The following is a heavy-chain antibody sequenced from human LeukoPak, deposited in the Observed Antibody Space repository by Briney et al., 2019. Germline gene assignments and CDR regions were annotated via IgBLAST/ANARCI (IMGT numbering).Heavy chain of an antibody. CDR1: GFTFSDYS. J-gene: IGHJ4*02. V-gene: IGHV3-48*01. Sequence: GGSLRLSCAASGFTFSDYSMNWVRQAPGKGLEGISYIGISSGNTKYEDSVKDRFTISGDKAKNSLYLQMNSLRVEDTAVYYCARATKYAFDNWGQGTLVTVSS. D-gene: IGHD2-2*01. CDR2: IGISSGNT. CDR3: ARATKYAFDN.